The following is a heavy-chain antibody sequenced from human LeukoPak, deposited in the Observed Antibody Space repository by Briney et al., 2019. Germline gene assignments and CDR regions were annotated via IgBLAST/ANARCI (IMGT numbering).Heavy chain of an antibody. CDR3: ARDGSRGGFDY. Sequence: NPSETLSLTCTVSGGSISSYYWSWIRQPPGKGLEWIGYIYYSGSTNYNPSLKSRVTISVDTSKNQFSLKVNSVTAADTAVYYCARDGSRGGFDYWGQGTLVTVSS. CDR1: GGSISSYY. V-gene: IGHV4-59*12. J-gene: IGHJ4*02. CDR2: IYYSGST. D-gene: IGHD1-26*01.